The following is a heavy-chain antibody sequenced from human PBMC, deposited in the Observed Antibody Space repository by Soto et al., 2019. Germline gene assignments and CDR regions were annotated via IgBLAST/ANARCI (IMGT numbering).Heavy chain of an antibody. V-gene: IGHV1-3*01. D-gene: IGHD2-8*01. CDR2: INAGNGNT. CDR3: ARDPYHVLMVNAPNLYGMDV. CDR1: GYTFTSYD. Sequence: ASVKVSCKASGYTFTSYDMHWVRQAPGQRLKWMGWINAGNGNTKYSQKFQGRVTITRDTSASTAYMELRNLRSDDTAVYYCARDPYHVLMVNAPNLYGMDVWGQGTTVTVS. J-gene: IGHJ6*02.